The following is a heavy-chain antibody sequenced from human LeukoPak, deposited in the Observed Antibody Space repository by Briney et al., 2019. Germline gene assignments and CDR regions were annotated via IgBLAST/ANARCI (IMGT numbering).Heavy chain of an antibody. D-gene: IGHD2-15*01. CDR2: INHSGST. Sequence: PSETLSLTCAVYGGSLSGYYWSWIRQPPGRGLEWIGEINHSGSTNYNPSLKSRVTISVDTSKNQFSLKLSSVTAADTAVYYCARGYCSGGSCYYMDVWGKGTTVTVSS. CDR1: GGSLSGYY. CDR3: ARGYCSGGSCYYMDV. J-gene: IGHJ6*03. V-gene: IGHV4-34*01.